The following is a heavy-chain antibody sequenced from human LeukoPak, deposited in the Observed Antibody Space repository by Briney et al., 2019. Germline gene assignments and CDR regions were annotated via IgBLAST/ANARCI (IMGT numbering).Heavy chain of an antibody. CDR3: AKVSVQPGYSSGWSINWFDP. CDR1: GFTFSSYA. D-gene: IGHD6-19*01. CDR2: ISGSGGST. Sequence: GGSLRLSCAASGFTFSSYAMSWVRQAPGKGLEWVSAISGSGGSTYYSDSVRGRFTISRDNSKNTLYLQMNSLRAEDTAVYYCAKVSVQPGYSSGWSINWFDPWGQGTLVTVSS. V-gene: IGHV3-23*01. J-gene: IGHJ5*02.